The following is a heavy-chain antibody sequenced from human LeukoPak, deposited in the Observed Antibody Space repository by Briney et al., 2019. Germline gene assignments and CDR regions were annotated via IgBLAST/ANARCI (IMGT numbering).Heavy chain of an antibody. CDR3: ARGRGGTMVRETLDAFDI. Sequence: ASVKVSCKASGYTFTGYYMHWVRQAPGQGLEWMGIINPSGGSTSYAQKFQGRVTMTRDMSTSTVYMELSSLRSEDTAVYYCARGRGGTMVRETLDAFDIWGQGTMVTVSS. J-gene: IGHJ3*02. D-gene: IGHD3-10*01. CDR1: GYTFTGYY. CDR2: INPSGGST. V-gene: IGHV1-46*01.